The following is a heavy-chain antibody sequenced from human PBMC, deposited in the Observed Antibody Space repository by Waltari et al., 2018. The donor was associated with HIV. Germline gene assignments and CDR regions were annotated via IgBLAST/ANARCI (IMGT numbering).Heavy chain of an antibody. CDR2: IYYSGST. V-gene: IGHV4-39*01. J-gene: IGHJ3*02. CDR1: GGSISSSSYY. CDR3: ARYDSSGYDLDMNAFDI. D-gene: IGHD3-22*01. Sequence: QLQLQESGPGLVKPSETLSLTCTVSGGSISSSSYYWGWIRQPPGKGLEWIGSIYYSGSTYYNPSLKSRVTISVDTSKNQFSLKLSSVTAADTAVYYCARYDSSGYDLDMNAFDIWGQGTMVTVSA.